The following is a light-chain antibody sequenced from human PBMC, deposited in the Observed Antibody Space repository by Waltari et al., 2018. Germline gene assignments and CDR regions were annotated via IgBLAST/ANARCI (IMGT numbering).Light chain of an antibody. CDR2: AAS. J-gene: IGKJ3*01. CDR3: QQSYTTPLT. Sequence: DIRMTQSPSSLSASVGDRVTITCRASESIDTYLNWYQHKPGKAPEPLIYAASTLHGGVPSRFSGSGSGTYFTLTISSLQPEDFAAYSCQQSYTTPLTFGPGTKVDSK. V-gene: IGKV1-39*01. CDR1: ESIDTY.